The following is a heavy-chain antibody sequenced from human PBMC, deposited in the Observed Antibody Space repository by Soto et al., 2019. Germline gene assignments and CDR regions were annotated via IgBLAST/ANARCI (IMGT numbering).Heavy chain of an antibody. Sequence: EVQLVESGGGLVQPGGSLKLSCAASGFTFSGSARHWVRQASGKGREWVGRIRSKGDNYATSYAASVKGRFTISRDDSKNTAYLQMDSLKTEDTAVYYCTERGKYDNRVFDYWSQGTLVTVSS. J-gene: IGHJ4*02. CDR3: TERGKYDNRVFDY. CDR1: GFTFSGSA. V-gene: IGHV3-73*01. CDR2: IRSKGDNYAT. D-gene: IGHD3-22*01.